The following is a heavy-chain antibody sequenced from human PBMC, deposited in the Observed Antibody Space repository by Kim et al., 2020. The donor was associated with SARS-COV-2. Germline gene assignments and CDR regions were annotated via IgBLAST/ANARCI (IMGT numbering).Heavy chain of an antibody. Sequence: ASVKVSCKASGYTFTSYDINWVRQATGQGLEWMGWMNPNSGNTGYAQKFQGRVTMTRNTSISTAYMELSSLRSEDTAVYYCARTSWIQLWCPADWGQGTLVTVSS. CDR2: MNPNSGNT. CDR1: GYTFTSYD. CDR3: ARTSWIQLWCPAD. D-gene: IGHD5-18*01. J-gene: IGHJ4*02. V-gene: IGHV1-8*01.